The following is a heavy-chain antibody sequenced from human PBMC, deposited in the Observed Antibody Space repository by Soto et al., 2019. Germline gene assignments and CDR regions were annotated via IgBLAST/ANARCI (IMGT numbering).Heavy chain of an antibody. CDR2: ISSSGSTI. CDR3: ARVRLRGYPEGMHY. J-gene: IGHJ4*02. CDR1: GFTFSSYE. D-gene: IGHD3-10*01. Sequence: PGGSLRLSCAASGFTFSSYEMNWARQAPGKGLEWVSYISSSGSTIYYADSVKGRFTISRDNAKDSLYLQMNSLRAEDTAVYYCARVRLRGYPEGMHYWSPGTLVTVYS. V-gene: IGHV3-48*03.